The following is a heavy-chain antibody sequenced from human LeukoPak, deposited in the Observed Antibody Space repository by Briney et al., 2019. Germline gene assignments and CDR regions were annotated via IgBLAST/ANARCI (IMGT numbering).Heavy chain of an antibody. V-gene: IGHV3-23*01. D-gene: IGHD1-26*01. CDR1: GFTFSSYA. Sequence: GGSLRLSCAASGFTFSSYAMSWVRQAPGKGLEWVSAISGSGGSTYYADSVKGRFTISRDNFKNTLYLQMNSLRAEDTAVYYCAKVSGSYWGSYFDYWGQGTLVTVSS. J-gene: IGHJ4*02. CDR2: ISGSGGST. CDR3: AKVSGSYWGSYFDY.